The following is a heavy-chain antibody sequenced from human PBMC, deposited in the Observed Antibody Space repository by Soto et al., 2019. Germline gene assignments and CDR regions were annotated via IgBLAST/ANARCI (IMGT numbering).Heavy chain of an antibody. J-gene: IGHJ6*02. V-gene: IGHV1-2*02. CDR3: ARVGDFWSGFPGFVYYYGMDV. CDR1: GYTFTDYF. CDR2: INPKSRGT. D-gene: IGHD3-3*01. Sequence: QVQLVQSGAEVKKPGASVKVSCKASGYTFTDYFIHWVRQAPGQGFEWMGWINPKSRGTNYAQKFQGRVTMTRDTSNSTAYMELSSLRSEDTAVYYCARVGDFWSGFPGFVYYYGMDVWGQGTTVTVSS.